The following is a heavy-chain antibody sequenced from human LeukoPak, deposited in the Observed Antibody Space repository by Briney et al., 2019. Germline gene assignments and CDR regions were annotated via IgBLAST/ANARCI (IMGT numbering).Heavy chain of an antibody. J-gene: IGHJ6*04. D-gene: IGHD2-15*01. CDR3: ARGGVTATHYYYGMDV. Sequence: SETLSLSCSVSGATINGYYWNWIRQPPGKGLQWTGHIYYSGSTSYNLSLKRRVTISVDTSKNQFSLKLTSVTDVHTAVYYCARGGVTATHYYYGMDVWGKGTTVTVSS. CDR2: IYYSGST. V-gene: IGHV4-59*01. CDR1: GATINGYY.